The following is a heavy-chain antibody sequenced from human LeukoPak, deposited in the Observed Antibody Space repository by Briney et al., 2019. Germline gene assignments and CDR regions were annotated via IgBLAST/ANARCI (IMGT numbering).Heavy chain of an antibody. V-gene: IGHV1-69*13. J-gene: IGHJ3*02. CDR2: IIPIFGTA. CDR1: GGTFSSYA. D-gene: IGHD6-19*01. Sequence: SVKVSCKASGGTFSSYAISWVRQAPGQGLEWMGGIIPIFGTANYAQKFQGRVTITADESTSTAYMELSSLRSEDTAVYYCARGLAGTGGDVFDIWGQGTMVTVSS. CDR3: ARGLAGTGGDVFDI.